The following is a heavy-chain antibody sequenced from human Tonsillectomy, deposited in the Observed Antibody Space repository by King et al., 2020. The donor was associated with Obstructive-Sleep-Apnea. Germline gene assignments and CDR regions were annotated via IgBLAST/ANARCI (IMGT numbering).Heavy chain of an antibody. V-gene: IGHV5-51*01. D-gene: IGHD6-19*01. CDR1: GYSFTDYW. CDR2: IHPGDYDT. J-gene: IGHJ4*02. Sequence: VQLVESGAEVKKPGESLKISCKASGYSFTDYWIAWVRQTPGKGLEWMGIIHPGDYDTRYSPSFQGQVTISAVRSVSTAFLQWTSLKASDGGMFYCARQRYSSSTADYWGQGTLLTVSS. CDR3: ARQRYSSSTADY.